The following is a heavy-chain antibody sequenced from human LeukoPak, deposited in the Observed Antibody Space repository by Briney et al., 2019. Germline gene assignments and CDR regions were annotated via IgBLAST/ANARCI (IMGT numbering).Heavy chain of an antibody. CDR2: IYTSGST. Sequence: PSETLSLTCTVSGGSISSYYWSWIRQPAGKGLEWIGRIYTSGSTNYNPSLKSRVTMSVDTCKNQFSLKLSSVTAADTAVYYCARDRDYYGSGSPFDYWGQGTLVTVSS. CDR3: ARDRDYYGSGSPFDY. D-gene: IGHD3-10*01. CDR1: GGSISSYY. V-gene: IGHV4-4*07. J-gene: IGHJ4*02.